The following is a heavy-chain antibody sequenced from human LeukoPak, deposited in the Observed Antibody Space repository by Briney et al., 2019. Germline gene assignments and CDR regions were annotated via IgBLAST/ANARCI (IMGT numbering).Heavy chain of an antibody. Sequence: SETLSLTCTVSGGSISSSSYYWGWIRQPPGKGLEWIGSIYYSGSTYYNPSLKSRVTISVDTSKNQFSLRVSSVTAADTAVYYCARHLNNCGDDCYIFDYWGQGTLVTVSS. V-gene: IGHV4-39*01. J-gene: IGHJ4*02. CDR1: GGSISSSSYY. CDR3: ARHLNNCGDDCYIFDY. D-gene: IGHD2-21*01. CDR2: IYYSGST.